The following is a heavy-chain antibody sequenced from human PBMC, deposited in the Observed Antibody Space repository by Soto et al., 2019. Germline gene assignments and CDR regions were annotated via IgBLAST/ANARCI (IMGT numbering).Heavy chain of an antibody. Sequence: GGSLRLSCAASGFTFSSYSMNWVRQAPGKGLEWVSYISSSSSTIYYADSVKGRFTISRDNSKNMLYLHMNNVRAEDTAVYFCAREVIADYFDYWGQGTLVTVSS. V-gene: IGHV3-48*01. CDR2: ISSSSSTI. CDR3: AREVIADYFDY. CDR1: GFTFSSYS. D-gene: IGHD6-13*01. J-gene: IGHJ4*02.